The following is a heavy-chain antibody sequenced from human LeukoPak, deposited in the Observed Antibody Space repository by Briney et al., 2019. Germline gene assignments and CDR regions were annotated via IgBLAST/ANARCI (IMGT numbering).Heavy chain of an antibody. J-gene: IGHJ5*02. CDR2: ISAYNGNT. CDR3: ARDGAGSGWYDPHNWFDP. Sequence: ASVKVSCKASGYTFTSYGISWVRQAPGQGLEWMGWISAYNGNTNYAQKLQGRVTMTTDTSTSTAYMELRSLRSDDTAVYYCARDGAGSGWYDPHNWFDPWGQGTLVTVSS. V-gene: IGHV1-18*01. CDR1: GYTFTSYG. D-gene: IGHD6-19*01.